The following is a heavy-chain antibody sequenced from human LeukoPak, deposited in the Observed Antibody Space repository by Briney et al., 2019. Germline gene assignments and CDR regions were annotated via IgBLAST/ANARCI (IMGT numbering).Heavy chain of an antibody. J-gene: IGHJ5*02. V-gene: IGHV4-61*01. D-gene: IGHD3-3*01. CDR2: IYYSGST. Sequence: TSETPSLTCTGAGGSVSSGSYYWSWIRQPPGKGLEWIGDIYYSGSTNYNPSLKSRVTISVDTSKNQFSLKLSSVTAADTAVYYCARLNTLFWSGYSTYNWFDPWGQGTLVTVSS. CDR3: ARLNTLFWSGYSTYNWFDP. CDR1: GGSVSSGSYY.